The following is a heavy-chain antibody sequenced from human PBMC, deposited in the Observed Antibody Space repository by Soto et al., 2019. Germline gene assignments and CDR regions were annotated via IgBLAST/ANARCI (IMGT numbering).Heavy chain of an antibody. J-gene: IGHJ3*02. CDR3: ASQELGGAFDI. CDR2: IIPIFGTA. CDR1: GGTFSSYA. V-gene: IGHV1-69*06. D-gene: IGHD1-26*01. Sequence: GASVKVSCKASGGTFSSYAISWVRQAPGQGLEWMGGIIPIFGTANYAQKFQGRATITADKSTSTAYMELSSLRSEDTAVYYCASQELGGAFDIWGQGTMVTVSS.